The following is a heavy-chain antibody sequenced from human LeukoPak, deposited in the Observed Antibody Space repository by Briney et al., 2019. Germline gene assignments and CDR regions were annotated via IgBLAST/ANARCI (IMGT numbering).Heavy chain of an antibody. J-gene: IGHJ3*02. CDR2: IIPIFGTA. CDR3: ARGYCSGGSCYADAFDI. V-gene: IGHV1-69*13. Sequence: SVKVSCKASGGTFSSYAISWVRQAPGQGLEWMGGIIPIFGTANYAQKFQGRVTITADESASTAYMELSSLRSEDTAVYYCARGYCSGGSCYADAFDIWGQGTMVTVSS. D-gene: IGHD2-15*01. CDR1: GGTFSSYA.